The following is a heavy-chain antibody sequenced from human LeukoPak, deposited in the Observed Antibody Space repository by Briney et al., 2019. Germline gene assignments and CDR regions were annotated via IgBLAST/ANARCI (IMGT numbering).Heavy chain of an antibody. CDR1: GFTFDDYA. J-gene: IGHJ3*02. CDR3: TREVNAFDI. V-gene: IGHV3-43D*03. Sequence: GGSLRLSCAASGFTFDDYAMHWVRQAPGKGLEWVSLISWDGGSTYYADSVKGRFTISRDNAKNTLYLQMNSVRVEDTAVYFCTREVNAFDIWGQGTTVTVSS. D-gene: IGHD1-26*01. CDR2: ISWDGGST.